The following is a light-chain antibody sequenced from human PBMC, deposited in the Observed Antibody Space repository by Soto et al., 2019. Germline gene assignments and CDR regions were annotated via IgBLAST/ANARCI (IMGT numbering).Light chain of an antibody. Sequence: QSVLTQPPSVSRAPGQKVTISCTRSSSNIGAAYDVHWYQHLPGTAPKLLIYGNNNRPSGVPDRFSGSKSGTSASLAITGLQAEDEADYYCQSYDSSLSGWVFGGGTQLTVL. CDR3: QSYDSSLSGWV. J-gene: IGLJ3*02. CDR2: GNN. CDR1: SSNIGAAYD. V-gene: IGLV1-40*01.